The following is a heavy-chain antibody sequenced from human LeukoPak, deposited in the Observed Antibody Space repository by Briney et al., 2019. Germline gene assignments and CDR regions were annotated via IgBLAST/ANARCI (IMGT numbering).Heavy chain of an antibody. CDR1: GGTFSSYA. Sequence: SVKVSCKASGGTFSSYAISWVRQAPGQGLGWMGRIIPILGIANYAQKFQGRVTITADKSTSTAYMELSSLRSEDTAVYYCASSVAARSTRDLDYWGQGTLVTVSS. V-gene: IGHV1-69*04. J-gene: IGHJ4*02. CDR2: IIPILGIA. D-gene: IGHD6-13*01. CDR3: ASSVAARSTRDLDY.